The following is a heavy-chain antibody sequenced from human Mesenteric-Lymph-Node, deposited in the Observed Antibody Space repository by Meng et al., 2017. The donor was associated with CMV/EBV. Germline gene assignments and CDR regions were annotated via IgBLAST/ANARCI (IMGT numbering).Heavy chain of an antibody. Sequence: LSLTCAASGFTFSSYWMSWVRQAPGEGLEWVANIKQDGSEKYYVDSVKGRFTISRDNAKNSLYLQMNSLRAEDTAVYYCARAGWRIAARPWGQGTLVTVSS. D-gene: IGHD6-6*01. J-gene: IGHJ5*02. CDR1: GFTFSSYW. CDR2: IKQDGSEK. CDR3: ARAGWRIAARP. V-gene: IGHV3-7*01.